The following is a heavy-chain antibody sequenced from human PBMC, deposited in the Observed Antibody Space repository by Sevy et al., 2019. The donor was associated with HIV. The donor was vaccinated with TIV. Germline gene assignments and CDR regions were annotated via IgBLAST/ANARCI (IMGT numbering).Heavy chain of an antibody. CDR3: ARLSAVSRFYNFDY. CDR2: MFYRGST. V-gene: IGHV4-61*01. J-gene: IGHJ4*02. Sequence: SETLSLTCTVSGDSVSSDNYYWSWIRQPPGKGLEWIGYMFYRGSTNYTPSLKSRVTISVDTSKNQFSLKLNSVTAADTAVYYCARLSAVSRFYNFDYWGQGTLVTVSS. CDR1: GDSVSSDNYY. D-gene: IGHD4-4*01.